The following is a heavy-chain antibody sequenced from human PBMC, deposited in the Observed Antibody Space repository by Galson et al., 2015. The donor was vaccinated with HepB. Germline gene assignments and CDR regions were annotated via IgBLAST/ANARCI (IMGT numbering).Heavy chain of an antibody. CDR1: GFSFSNFA. CDR3: AKHTYHDLSTGYARDH. CDR2: ISGSGGST. Sequence: SLRLSCAASGFSFSNFAMSWVRQAPGKGLEWVSVISGSGGSTKYADSVKGRFTISRDNSKNTLYPQMNSLRAEDTAVYYCAKHTYHDLSTGYARDHWGQGTRVTVSS. D-gene: IGHD3-9*01. V-gene: IGHV3-23*01. J-gene: IGHJ4*02.